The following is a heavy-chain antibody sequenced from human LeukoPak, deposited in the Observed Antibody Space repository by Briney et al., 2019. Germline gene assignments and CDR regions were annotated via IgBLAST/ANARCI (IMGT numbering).Heavy chain of an antibody. Sequence: GGSLRLSCAASGSIFSTYAMTWVRQAPGKGLEWVANIKRDGSEKYYVDSVKGRFTISRDNAENSLYLQMNSLRAEDTAVYYCARARDYGSGKANAFDIWGQGTMVTVSS. J-gene: IGHJ3*02. V-gene: IGHV3-7*05. D-gene: IGHD3-10*01. CDR3: ARARDYGSGKANAFDI. CDR2: IKRDGSEK. CDR1: GSIFSTYA.